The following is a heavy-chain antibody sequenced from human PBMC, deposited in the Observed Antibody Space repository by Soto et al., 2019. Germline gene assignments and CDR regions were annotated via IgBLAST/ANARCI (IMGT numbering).Heavy chain of an antibody. J-gene: IGHJ4*02. Sequence: GGSLRLSCAASGFTFSSYGMHWVRRAPGKGLEWVAVISDDGSNKYYIDSVKGRFTISRDNSNNTLYLQMNSLRAEDTAVYYCTKGRYFGLLPYYFDYWGQGTLVTVSS. CDR2: ISDDGSNK. D-gene: IGHD3-9*01. V-gene: IGHV3-30*18. CDR1: GFTFSSYG. CDR3: TKGRYFGLLPYYFDY.